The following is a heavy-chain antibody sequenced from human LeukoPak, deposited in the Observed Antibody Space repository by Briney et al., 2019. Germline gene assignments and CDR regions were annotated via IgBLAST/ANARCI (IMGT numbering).Heavy chain of an antibody. Sequence: GGSLRLSCSASGFTFSTYAMHWVRQAPGKGLEYVSAISNNGGTTYYADSVRGRFTISRDNAKKSLYLQMNTLRAEDTALYYCARAPSAGDYYPWYFDLWGRGTLVTVSS. J-gene: IGHJ2*01. CDR2: ISNNGGTT. CDR3: ARAPSAGDYYPWYFDL. V-gene: IGHV3-64*04. D-gene: IGHD7-27*01. CDR1: GFTFSTYA.